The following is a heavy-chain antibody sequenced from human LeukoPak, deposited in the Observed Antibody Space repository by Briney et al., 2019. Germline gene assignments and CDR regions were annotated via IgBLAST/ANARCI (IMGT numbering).Heavy chain of an antibody. V-gene: IGHV3-33*08. Sequence: GGSLRLSCAASGFTVSSNYMSWVRQAPGKGLEWVAVIWNDGSQKYYGDSVKGRFTISKDNSRKTVNLQMDSLRAEDTAIYYCTRWGAGGLTLDYWGQGVLVTVSS. CDR3: TRWGAGGLTLDY. CDR1: GFTVSSNY. J-gene: IGHJ4*02. D-gene: IGHD3-16*01. CDR2: IWNDGSQK.